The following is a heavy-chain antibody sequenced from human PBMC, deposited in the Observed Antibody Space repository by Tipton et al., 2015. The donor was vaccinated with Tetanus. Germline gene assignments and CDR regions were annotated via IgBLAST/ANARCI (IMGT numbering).Heavy chain of an antibody. D-gene: IGHD3-10*01. CDR3: ARHPPPYYYGSGSYLDY. CDR2: IYFNGTA. V-gene: IGHV4-61*01. Sequence: LRLSCFVSGASARSEKYYWSWIRQPPRKGLEWIGYIYFNGTAKYNPSLKSRLTISVDASKNQFSLRLSSVTAADTAVYFCARHPPPYYYGSGSYLDYWGQGTLVTVSS. J-gene: IGHJ4*02. CDR1: GASARSEKYY.